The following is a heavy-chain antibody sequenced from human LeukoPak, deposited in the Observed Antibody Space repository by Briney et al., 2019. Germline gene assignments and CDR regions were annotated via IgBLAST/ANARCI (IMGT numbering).Heavy chain of an antibody. CDR1: GYTLTELS. CDR2: FDPEDGET. J-gene: IGHJ4*02. CDR3: ATVLLRYSSGWRYFDY. Sequence: ASVKVSCKVSGYTLTELSMHWVRQAPGKGLEWMGGFDPEDGETICAQKFQGRVTMTEDTSTDTAYMELSSLRSEDTAVYYCATVLLRYSSGWRYFDYWGQGTLVTVS. V-gene: IGHV1-24*01. D-gene: IGHD6-19*01.